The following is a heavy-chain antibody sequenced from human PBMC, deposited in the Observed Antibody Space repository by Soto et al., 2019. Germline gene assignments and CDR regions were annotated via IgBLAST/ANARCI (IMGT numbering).Heavy chain of an antibody. Sequence: QVQLVHSGAEVKKPGSSVKVSCKASGGTFSSYTISWVRQAPGQGLEWMGRIIPILGIANYAQKFQGRVTITADKSTSTAYMELSSLRSEDTAVYYCAAGTTVTTGGFDPWGQGTLVTVSS. J-gene: IGHJ5*02. V-gene: IGHV1-69*02. CDR1: GGTFSSYT. D-gene: IGHD4-17*01. CDR3: AAGTTVTTGGFDP. CDR2: IIPILGIA.